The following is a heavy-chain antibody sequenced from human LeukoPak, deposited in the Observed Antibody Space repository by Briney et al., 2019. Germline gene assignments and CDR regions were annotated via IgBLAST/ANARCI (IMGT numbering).Heavy chain of an antibody. CDR3: ARGDSTVTLYYFDY. Sequence: ASVKVSCKASGYTFTSYGISWVRQAPGQGLEWTGWISAYNGNTNYAQKLQGRVTMTTDTSTSTAYMELRSLRSDDTAVYYCARGDSTVTLYYFDYWGQGTLVTVSS. D-gene: IGHD4-17*01. CDR2: ISAYNGNT. J-gene: IGHJ4*02. CDR1: GYTFTSYG. V-gene: IGHV1-18*01.